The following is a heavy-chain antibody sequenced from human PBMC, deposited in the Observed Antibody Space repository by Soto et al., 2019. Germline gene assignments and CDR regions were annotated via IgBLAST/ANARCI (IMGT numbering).Heavy chain of an antibody. CDR1: GGSFSEYY. J-gene: IGHJ4*02. CDR2: INHSGST. V-gene: IGHV4-34*01. D-gene: IGHD4-17*01. Sequence: SETLSLTCAVYGGSFSEYYWSWIRQPPGKGLEWIGEINHSGSTNYNPSLKSRVTISVDTSKNQFSLILNSVTAADTAVYYCARVPTTVTFDYWGQGTLVTVSS. CDR3: ARVPTTVTFDY.